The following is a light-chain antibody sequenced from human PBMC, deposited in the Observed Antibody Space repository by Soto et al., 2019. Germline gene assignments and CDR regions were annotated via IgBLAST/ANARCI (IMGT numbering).Light chain of an antibody. CDR1: QSVSSY. V-gene: IGKV3-11*01. J-gene: IGKJ2*01. CDR3: QQRSNWPPLT. Sequence: EIVLTQSPATLSLSPGERATLSCRASQSVSSYLAWYQQKPGQAPRLLIYDASNRATGIPARFSGSGSGTDLTLTISSLEPEDFAVYYCQQRSNWPPLTFGQGTKLEIK. CDR2: DAS.